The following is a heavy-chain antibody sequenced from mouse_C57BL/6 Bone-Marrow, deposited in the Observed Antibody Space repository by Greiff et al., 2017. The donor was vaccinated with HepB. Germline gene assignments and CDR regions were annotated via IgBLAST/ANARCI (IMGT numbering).Heavy chain of an antibody. V-gene: IGHV1-75*01. CDR3: ARADYYDISWYFDY. CDR2: ICPGSGST. Sequence: VQLQQSGPELVKPGASVKISCKASGYTFTDYYINWVKQRPGQGLEWIGWICPGSGSTYYNEKFKGKATLTVAKSSSTANMLLSSLTSEDSAVYFCARADYYDISWYFDYWGQGTTLPVTS. J-gene: IGHJ2*01. CDR1: GYTFTDYY. D-gene: IGHD1-1*01.